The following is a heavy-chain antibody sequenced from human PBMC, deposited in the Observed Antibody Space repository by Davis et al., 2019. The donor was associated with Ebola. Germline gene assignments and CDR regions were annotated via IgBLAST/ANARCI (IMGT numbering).Heavy chain of an antibody. V-gene: IGHV4-30-2*01. D-gene: IGHD3-22*01. CDR2: IYHSGST. J-gene: IGHJ5*02. Sequence: SETLSLTCTVSGGSISSGGYSWSWIRQPPGKGLEWIGYIYHSGSTYYNPSLKSRVTISVDRSKNQFSLKLSSVTAADTAVYYCARGPMYYYDSSGYYSGYNWFDPWGQGTLVTVSS. CDR3: ARGPMYYYDSSGYYSGYNWFDP. CDR1: GGSISSGGYS.